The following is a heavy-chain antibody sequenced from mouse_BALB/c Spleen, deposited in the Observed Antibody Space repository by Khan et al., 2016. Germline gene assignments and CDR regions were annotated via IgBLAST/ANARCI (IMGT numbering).Heavy chain of an antibody. Sequence: EVQLQESGPGLVKPSQSLSLTCTVTGYSITSDYAWNWIRQFPGNKLEWMGYISYSGSTSYTPSLKSRISITRDTSKNQFFLQLNSVTTEDTATXYCARDYYGSSYFDYRGQGTTLTVSS. CDR2: ISYSGST. D-gene: IGHD1-1*01. CDR3: ARDYYGSSYFDY. V-gene: IGHV3-2*02. CDR1: GYSITSDYA. J-gene: IGHJ2*01.